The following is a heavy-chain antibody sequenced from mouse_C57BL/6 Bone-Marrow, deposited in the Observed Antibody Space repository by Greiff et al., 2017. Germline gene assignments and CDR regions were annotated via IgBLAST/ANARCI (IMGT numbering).Heavy chain of an antibody. D-gene: IGHD3-1*01. V-gene: IGHV1-50*01. Sequence: VKLQQPGAELVKPGASVKLSCKASGYTFTSYGMQWVNQRPGQGLEWIGEIDPSDSYTNYNQKFKGKATLTVDTSSRTAYMQLSSLTSEDSAVYYCAIGTPQATTWYSDVSGTVTPASVSS. CDR1: GYTFTSYG. CDR3: AIGTPQATTWYSDV. J-gene: IGHJ1*03. CDR2: IDPSDSYT.